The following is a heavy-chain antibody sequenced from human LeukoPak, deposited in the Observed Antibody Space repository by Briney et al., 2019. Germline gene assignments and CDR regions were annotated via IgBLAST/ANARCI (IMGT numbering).Heavy chain of an antibody. CDR3: AKDPGRFVVVPAVIDY. J-gene: IGHJ4*02. V-gene: IGHV3-30*18. CDR1: GFTFSSYG. D-gene: IGHD2-2*02. CDR2: ISYDGSNK. Sequence: GRSLRHSCAASGFTFSSYGMHWVRQAPGKGLEWVAVISYDGSNKYYADSVKGRFTISRDNSKNTLYLQMNSLRAEDTAVYYCAKDPGRFVVVPAVIDYWGQGTLVTVSS.